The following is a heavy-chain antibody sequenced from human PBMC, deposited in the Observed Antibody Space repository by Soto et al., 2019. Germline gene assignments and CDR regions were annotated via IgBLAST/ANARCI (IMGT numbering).Heavy chain of an antibody. CDR3: AREAGIQSLDAFDV. J-gene: IGHJ3*01. V-gene: IGHV1-46*03. CDR1: GYSFTSYY. CDR2: INPSVDYT. Sequence: GASVKVSCKASGYSFTSYYMHWVRQAPGQGPEWMGIINPSVDYTTYAQRFQGRVTMTRDTTTSTVYMDLSNLKSEDTAVYYCAREAGIQSLDAFDVWGQGTMVTVSS. D-gene: IGHD6-13*01.